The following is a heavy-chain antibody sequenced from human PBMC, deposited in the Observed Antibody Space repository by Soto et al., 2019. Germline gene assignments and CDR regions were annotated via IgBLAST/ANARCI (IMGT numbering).Heavy chain of an antibody. J-gene: IGHJ6*02. V-gene: IGHV3-48*03. CDR2: ISSSGSTI. CDR1: GFTFSSYE. CDR3: ASMITRENLGYCSGGSCRSYYYYGMDV. D-gene: IGHD2-15*01. Sequence: QPGGSLRLSCAASGFTFSSYEMNWVRQAPGKGLEWVSYISSSGSTIYYADSVKGRFTISRDNAKNSLYLQMNSLRAEDTAVYYCASMITRENLGYCSGGSCRSYYYYGMDVWGQGTTVTVSS.